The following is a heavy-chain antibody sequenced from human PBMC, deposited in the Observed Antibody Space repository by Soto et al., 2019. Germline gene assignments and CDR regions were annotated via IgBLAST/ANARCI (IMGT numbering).Heavy chain of an antibody. D-gene: IGHD2-21*02. CDR2: IIPIFGTA. CDR1: GGTFSSYA. J-gene: IGHJ6*02. Sequence: SVKVSCKASGGTFSSYAISWVRQAPGQGLEWMGGIIPIFGTANYAQKFQGRVTITADKSTSTAYMELSSLRSEDTAVYYCARDIIVVVTAFNYYGMDVWGQGTTVTSP. CDR3: ARDIIVVVTAFNYYGMDV. V-gene: IGHV1-69*06.